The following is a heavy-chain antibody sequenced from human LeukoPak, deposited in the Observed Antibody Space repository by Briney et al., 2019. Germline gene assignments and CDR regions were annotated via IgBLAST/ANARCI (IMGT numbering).Heavy chain of an antibody. V-gene: IGHV3-20*04. CDR3: AREGYYDSSIDY. CDR1: GFTFSSNA. J-gene: IGHJ4*02. Sequence: GGSLRLSCAASGFTFSSNAMSWVRQAPGKGLEWVSGINWNGGSTGYADSVKGRFTISRDNAKNSLYLQMNSLRAEDTALYYCAREGYYDSSIDYWGQGTLVTVSS. CDR2: INWNGGST. D-gene: IGHD3-22*01.